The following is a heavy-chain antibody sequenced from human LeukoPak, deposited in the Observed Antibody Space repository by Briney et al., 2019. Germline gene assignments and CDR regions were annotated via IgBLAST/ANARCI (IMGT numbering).Heavy chain of an antibody. CDR2: ISACGLST. Sequence: PGGSLRLSCAASGFTVSSNYMTWVRQAPGKGLQWVSGISACGLSTHYADSVKGRFTISRDNSKNTLYLQMNSLRAEDTAVYYCAEDTLGYCSTMSCYGDYWGQGTLVTVSS. CDR1: GFTVSSNY. D-gene: IGHD2-2*01. J-gene: IGHJ4*02. V-gene: IGHV3-66*03. CDR3: AEDTLGYCSTMSCYGDY.